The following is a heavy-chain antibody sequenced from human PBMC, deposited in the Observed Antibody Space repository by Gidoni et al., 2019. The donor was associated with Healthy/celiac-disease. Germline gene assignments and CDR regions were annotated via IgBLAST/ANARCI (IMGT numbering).Heavy chain of an antibody. D-gene: IGHD3-10*01. J-gene: IGHJ4*02. CDR2: IRSKAYGGTT. CDR3: TRGHSGSFGYYFDY. V-gene: IGHV3-49*03. Sequence: EVQLVESGGGLVQPGRSRRLSCTASGFTFGDYAMSWFRQAPGKGLEWVGFIRSKAYGGTTEYAASVKGRFTISRDDSKSIAYLQMNSLKPEDTAVYYCTRGHSGSFGYYFDYWGQGTLVTVSS. CDR1: GFTFGDYA.